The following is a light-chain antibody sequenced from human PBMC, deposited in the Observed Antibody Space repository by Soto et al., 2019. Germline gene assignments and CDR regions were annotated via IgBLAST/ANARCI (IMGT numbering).Light chain of an antibody. CDR1: SSTVGGFNV. Sequence: QSVLTQPASVSGSPGQSITISCTGTSSTVGGFNVVSWYQQHPRKAPKVIIYEGIKRPSGVSNRFSGSNSGSTASLTISGLQAEDEADYYCCSYVGATTYVFGTGTKLTVL. CDR3: CSYVGATTYV. CDR2: EGI. V-gene: IGLV2-23*01. J-gene: IGLJ1*01.